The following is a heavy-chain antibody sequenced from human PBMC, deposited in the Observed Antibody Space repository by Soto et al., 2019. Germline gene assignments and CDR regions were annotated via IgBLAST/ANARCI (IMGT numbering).Heavy chain of an antibody. CDR2: IYSGGST. CDR1: GFTVSSNY. V-gene: IGHV3-53*01. D-gene: IGHD3-22*01. CDR3: AREVRYYYASSGYYFDY. Sequence: GGSLRLSCAASGFTVSSNYMSWVRQAPGKGLEWVSVIYSGGSTYYADSVKGRFTISRDNSKNTLYLQMNSLRAEDTAVYYCAREVRYYYASSGYYFDYWGQGTLVTVSS. J-gene: IGHJ4*02.